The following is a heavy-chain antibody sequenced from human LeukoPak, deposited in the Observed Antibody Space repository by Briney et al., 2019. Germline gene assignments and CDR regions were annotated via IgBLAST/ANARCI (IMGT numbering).Heavy chain of an antibody. CDR1: GYSFTSYW. J-gene: IGHJ4*02. CDR3: ARQYDRIYCSSTSCYTPSFDY. CDR2: IYAGDSDT. D-gene: IGHD2-2*02. Sequence: GESLKISCKGSGYSFTSYWIGWVRQMPGKGLEWMGIIYAGDSDTRYSPSFQGQVTISADKSISTAYLQWSNLKASDTAMYYCARQYDRIYCSSTSCYTPSFDYWGQGTLVTVSS. V-gene: IGHV5-51*01.